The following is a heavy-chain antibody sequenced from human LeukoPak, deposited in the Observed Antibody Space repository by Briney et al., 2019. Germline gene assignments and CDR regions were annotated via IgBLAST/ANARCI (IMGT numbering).Heavy chain of an antibody. Sequence: ASVKVSCKVSGYTLTELSMHWVRQAPGKGLEWMGGFDPEDGETIYAQKFQGRVTMTEDTSTDTAYMELSSLRSEDTAVYYCARWPRRGTVGYDAFDIWGQGTMVTVSS. J-gene: IGHJ3*02. CDR1: GYTLTELS. CDR3: ARWPRRGTVGYDAFDI. V-gene: IGHV1-24*01. CDR2: FDPEDGET. D-gene: IGHD4-23*01.